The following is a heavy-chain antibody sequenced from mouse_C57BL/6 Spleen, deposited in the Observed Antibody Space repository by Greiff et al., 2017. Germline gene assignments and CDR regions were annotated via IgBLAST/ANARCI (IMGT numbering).Heavy chain of an antibody. J-gene: IGHJ2*01. Sequence: QVQLKQPGTELVKPGASVKLSCKASGYTFTSYWMPWVKQRPGQGLEWIGNINPSNGGTNSNEKLKSKATLAVDKSSSTAYMQRSSLTCEDAAVYDSTREGLRRAFDGWGKGATLTGAS. V-gene: IGHV1-53*01. D-gene: IGHD2-4*01. CDR3: TREGLRRAFDG. CDR2: INPSNGGT. CDR1: GYTFTSYW.